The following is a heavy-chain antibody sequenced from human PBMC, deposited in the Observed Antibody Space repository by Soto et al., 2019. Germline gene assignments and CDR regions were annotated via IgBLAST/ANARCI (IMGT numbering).Heavy chain of an antibody. CDR3: ARSFIVPATRPDYYFDY. Sequence: SETLSLTCAVYGGSFSGYYWSWIRQPPGKGLEWIGEINHSGSTNYNPSLKSRVTISVDTSKNQFSLKLSSVTAADTAVYYCARSFIVPATRPDYYFDYWGQGTLVTVSS. J-gene: IGHJ4*02. CDR2: INHSGST. V-gene: IGHV4-34*01. CDR1: GGSFSGYY. D-gene: IGHD2-2*01.